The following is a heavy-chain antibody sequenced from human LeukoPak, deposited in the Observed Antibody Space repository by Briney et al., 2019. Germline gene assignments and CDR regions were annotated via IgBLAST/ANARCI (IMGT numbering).Heavy chain of an antibody. V-gene: IGHV1-69*05. CDR3: ARGSGSYLLIDY. CDR2: IIPIFGTA. Sequence: ASVKVSCKASGGTFSSYAISWVRQAPGQGLEWMGGIIPIFGTANYAQKFQGRVTITTDESTSTAYMEPSSLRSEDTAVYYCARGSGSYLLIDYWGQGTLVTVSS. CDR1: GGTFSSYA. J-gene: IGHJ4*02. D-gene: IGHD1-26*01.